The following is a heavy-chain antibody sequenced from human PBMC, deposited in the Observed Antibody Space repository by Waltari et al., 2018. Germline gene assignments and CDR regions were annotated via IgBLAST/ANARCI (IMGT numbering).Heavy chain of an antibody. J-gene: IGHJ3*02. D-gene: IGHD4-17*01. V-gene: IGHV4-39*07. CDR3: ARHSRFDYGDYGGAFDI. Sequence: QLQLQESGPGLVKPSETLSLTCTVSGGSLSSSSYYSGWIRQPPGKGLEWIGSTYYSGSTYYNPSLKSRVTISVDTSKNQFSLKLSSVTAADTAVYYCARHSRFDYGDYGGAFDIWGQGTMVTVSS. CDR1: GGSLSSSSYY. CDR2: TYYSGST.